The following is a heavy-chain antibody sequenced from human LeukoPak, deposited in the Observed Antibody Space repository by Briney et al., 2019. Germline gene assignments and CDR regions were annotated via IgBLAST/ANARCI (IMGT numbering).Heavy chain of an antibody. V-gene: IGHV1-24*01. CDR1: GYTLTELS. Sequence: ASVKVSCKVSGYTLTELSMHWVRQAPGKGLEWMGGFDPEDGETIHAQKFQGRVTMTEDTSTDTAYMELSSLRSEDTAVYYCATEPRSDDPYYFDYWGQGTLVTVSS. D-gene: IGHD2-21*01. CDR3: ATEPRSDDPYYFDY. J-gene: IGHJ4*02. CDR2: FDPEDGET.